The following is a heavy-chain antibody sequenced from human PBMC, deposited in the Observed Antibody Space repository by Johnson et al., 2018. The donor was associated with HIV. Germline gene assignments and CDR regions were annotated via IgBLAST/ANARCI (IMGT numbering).Heavy chain of an antibody. CDR3: ARDGRYLVTRGSFDV. CDR2: ISFDGSNE. V-gene: IGHV3-30-3*01. Sequence: QMQLVESGGGLVKPGGSLRLSCAASGFTFSNYAMHWVRQVPGKGLEWVAIISFDGSNEYYADSVKGRFTISRDNSQNTLFVQMNSLRPEDTAVYYCARDGRYLVTRGSFDVWGQGTMVTVSS. J-gene: IGHJ3*01. D-gene: IGHD5-18*01. CDR1: GFTFSNYA.